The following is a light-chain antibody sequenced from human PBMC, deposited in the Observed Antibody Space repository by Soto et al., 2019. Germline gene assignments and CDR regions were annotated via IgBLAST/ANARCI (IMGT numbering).Light chain of an antibody. CDR3: QKYNSAPPWT. V-gene: IGKV1-27*01. CDR1: QGISNY. J-gene: IGKJ1*01. CDR2: AAS. Sequence: DIPMTQSPSSLSASVGDRVTITCRASQGISNYLAWYQQKPGKVPKLLIYAASTLQSGVPFRFSGSGSGTDFTLTISSLQPGDVATYYCQKYNSAPPWTFGQWTKVEIK.